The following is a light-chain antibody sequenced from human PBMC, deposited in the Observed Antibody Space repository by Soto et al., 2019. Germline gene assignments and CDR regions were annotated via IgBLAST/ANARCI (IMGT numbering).Light chain of an antibody. V-gene: IGLV2-8*01. Sequence: QSVLTQPPSASGSPGQSVTISCTGTSSDVGGYNYVSWYQQHPGKAPKLMIYEASKRPSGVPDRFSGSKSGNTASLTVSGLQAEDEADYYCISYAGSNLLYVFGNGTKVTVL. CDR2: EAS. CDR3: ISYAGSNLLYV. J-gene: IGLJ1*01. CDR1: SSDVGGYNY.